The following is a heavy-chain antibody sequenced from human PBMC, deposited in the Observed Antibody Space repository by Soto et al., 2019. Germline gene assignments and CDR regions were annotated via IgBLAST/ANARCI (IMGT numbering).Heavy chain of an antibody. Sequence: ASVKVSCKASGYTFTGYYMHWVRQAPGQGLEWMGWINPNSGGTNYAQKFQGWVTMTRDTSISTAYMELSRLRSDDTAVYYCARDGVVVPAAPLYYYYGMDVWGQGTMVTVSS. D-gene: IGHD2-2*01. V-gene: IGHV1-2*04. J-gene: IGHJ6*02. CDR2: INPNSGGT. CDR1: GYTFTGYY. CDR3: ARDGVVVPAAPLYYYYGMDV.